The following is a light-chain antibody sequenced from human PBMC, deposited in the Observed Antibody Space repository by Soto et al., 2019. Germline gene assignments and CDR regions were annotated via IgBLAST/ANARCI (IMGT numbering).Light chain of an antibody. Sequence: QSVLTQPASVSGSPGQSITISCTGTSTDVGSYNFVSWYQQHPGNAPKLVIFDVTNRPPEVSDRFSGSKSGNTASLTISGLQFEDEADYYCSSYRGSSTPVFGGGNKVTVL. J-gene: IGLJ2*01. CDR3: SSYRGSSTPV. CDR1: STDVGSYNF. V-gene: IGLV2-14*03. CDR2: DVT.